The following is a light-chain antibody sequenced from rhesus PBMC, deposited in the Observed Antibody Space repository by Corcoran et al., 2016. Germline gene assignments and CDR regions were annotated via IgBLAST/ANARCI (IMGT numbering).Light chain of an antibody. J-gene: IGKJ2*01. CDR1: QGISSW. Sequence: DIQMTQSPSSLSASVGDKVTITCRARQGISSWLAWYQQKPGKAPKLLIYAASSLQRGVPSRFSGRGAGTDYTLTTSSLQPEDFATYYCQQGYNTPYSFGQGTKVEIK. CDR3: QQGYNTPYS. V-gene: IGKV1-18*01. CDR2: AAS.